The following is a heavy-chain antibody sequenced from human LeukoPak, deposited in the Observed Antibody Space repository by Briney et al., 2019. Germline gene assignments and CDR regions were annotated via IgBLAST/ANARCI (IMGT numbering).Heavy chain of an antibody. V-gene: IGHV3-21*01. D-gene: IGHD3-16*01. Sequence: GGSLRLSCAASGFTFSSYSMNWVRQAPGKGPEWVSSISSSSSYIYYADSVKGRFTISRDNAKNSLYLQMNSLRAEDTAVYYCARDRGLLMGDYYFDYWGQGTLVTVSS. J-gene: IGHJ4*02. CDR3: ARDRGLLMGDYYFDY. CDR1: GFTFSSYS. CDR2: ISSSSSYI.